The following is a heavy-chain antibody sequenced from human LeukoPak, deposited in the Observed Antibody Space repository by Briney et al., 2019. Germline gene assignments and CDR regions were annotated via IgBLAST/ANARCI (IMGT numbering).Heavy chain of an antibody. CDR3: AGAAARLYYYMDV. CDR1: GFTLDDYA. D-gene: IGHD6-25*01. Sequence: PGGSLSLSCAPSGFTLDDYAMPWVRQAPGQGVEWVSLISWDGGSAYYADSVKGGFTIYRDNSKNSLYLQMNRLRAEDTALYYCAGAAARLYYYMDVWGKGATFTAS. CDR2: ISWDGGSA. J-gene: IGHJ6*03. V-gene: IGHV3-43D*03.